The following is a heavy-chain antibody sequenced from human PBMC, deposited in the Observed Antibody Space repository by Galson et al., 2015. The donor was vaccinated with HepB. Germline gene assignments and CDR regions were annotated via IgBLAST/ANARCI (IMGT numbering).Heavy chain of an antibody. CDR3: ARDIWGTYVFVLGTLDY. CDR2: ISYDGSNK. J-gene: IGHJ4*02. D-gene: IGHD3-16*01. CDR1: GFTFSNYA. Sequence: SLRLSCAASGFTFSNYAMHWVRQAPGKGLEWVAVISYDGSNKYYADSVKGRFTISRDNSKNTLYLQMNSLRAEDTAVYYCARDIWGTYVFVLGTLDYWGQGTRVTVSS. V-gene: IGHV3-30-3*01.